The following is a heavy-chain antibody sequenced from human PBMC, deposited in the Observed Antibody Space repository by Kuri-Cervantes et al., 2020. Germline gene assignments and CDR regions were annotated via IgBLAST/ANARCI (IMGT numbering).Heavy chain of an antibody. CDR3: ARGPYYYDSSGYYYDYYYYGMDV. CDR1: GGSISSYY. Sequence: SETLSLTCTVSGGSISSYYWSWIRQPAGKGLEWIGRIYTSGGTNYSPSLKSRVTMSVDTSKNQFSLKLSSVTAADTAVYYCARGPYYYDSSGYYYDYYYYGMDVWGQGTTVTVSS. D-gene: IGHD3-22*01. V-gene: IGHV4-4*07. CDR2: IYTSGGT. J-gene: IGHJ6*02.